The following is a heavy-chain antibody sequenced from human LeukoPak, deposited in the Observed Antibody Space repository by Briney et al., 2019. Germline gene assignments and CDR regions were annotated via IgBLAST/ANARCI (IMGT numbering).Heavy chain of an antibody. J-gene: IGHJ6*03. CDR2: IYYSGTT. Sequence: SETLSLTCTVSGGSISSRTYYWGWIRQPPGKGLEWIGTIYYSGTTYYNPSLKSRVSISLDTSKNQFSLKLSSVTAADTAIYYCARDFSSSSTVYYYYYMDVWGKGTTVTVSS. CDR3: ARDFSSSSTVYYYYYMDV. CDR1: GGSISSRTYY. V-gene: IGHV4-39*07. D-gene: IGHD6-6*01.